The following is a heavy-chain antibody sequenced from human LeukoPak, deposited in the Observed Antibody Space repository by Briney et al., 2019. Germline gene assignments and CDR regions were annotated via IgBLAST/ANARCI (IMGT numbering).Heavy chain of an antibody. D-gene: IGHD5-12*01. J-gene: IGHJ4*02. CDR2: ISSSSSYI. Sequence: TGGSLRLSCAASGFTFSSYSMNWVRQAPGKGLEWVSSISSSSSYIYYADSVKGRFTISRDNAKNSLYLQMNSLRAEDTAVYYCARDSGHSGYDLDYWGQGTLFTVSS. V-gene: IGHV3-21*01. CDR3: ARDSGHSGYDLDY. CDR1: GFTFSSYS.